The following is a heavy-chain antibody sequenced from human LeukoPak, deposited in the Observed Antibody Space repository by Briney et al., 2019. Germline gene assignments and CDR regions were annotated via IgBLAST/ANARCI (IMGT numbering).Heavy chain of an antibody. J-gene: IGHJ5*02. CDR3: ARVTYYDILTGYYNLNWFDP. CDR2: INHSGST. V-gene: IGHV4-34*01. CDR1: GFTVSSNY. D-gene: IGHD3-9*01. Sequence: GSLRLSCAASGFTVSSNYMSWIRQPPGKGLEWIGEINHSGSTNYNPSLESRVTISVDTSKNQFSLKLSSVTAADTAVYYCARVTYYDILTGYYNLNWFDPWGQGTLVTVSS.